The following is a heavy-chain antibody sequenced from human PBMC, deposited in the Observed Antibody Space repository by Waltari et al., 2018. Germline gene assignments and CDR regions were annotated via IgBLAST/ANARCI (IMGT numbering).Heavy chain of an antibody. D-gene: IGHD6-19*01. CDR1: GGSISSHY. V-gene: IGHV4-59*11. CDR2: IYYSGST. CDR3: ARDSSGSLD. Sequence: QVQLQESGPGLVTPSATLSLTCTVSGGSISSHYWSWIRQPPGKGLEWIGYIYYSGSTNYNPSLKSRVTISVDTSKNQFSLKLSSVTAADTAVYYCARDSSGSLDWGQGTLVTVSS. J-gene: IGHJ4*02.